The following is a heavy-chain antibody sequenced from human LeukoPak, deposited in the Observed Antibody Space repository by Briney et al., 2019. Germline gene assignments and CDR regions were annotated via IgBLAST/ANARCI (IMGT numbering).Heavy chain of an antibody. CDR2: IYYSGST. Sequence: SETLSLTCTVSGGSISSSSYYWGWIRQPPGKGLEWIGSIYYSGSTYYNPSLESRVTISVDTSTNQFSLKLSSVTAADTAVYYCARRPVTTGANWFDPWGQGTLVTVSS. V-gene: IGHV4-39*01. CDR1: GGSISSSSYY. D-gene: IGHD4-11*01. CDR3: ARRPVTTGANWFDP. J-gene: IGHJ5*02.